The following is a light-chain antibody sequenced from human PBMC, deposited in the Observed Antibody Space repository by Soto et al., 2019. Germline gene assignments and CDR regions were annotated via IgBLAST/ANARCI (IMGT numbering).Light chain of an antibody. CDR3: QQYDNLPLT. CDR1: QDISNY. V-gene: IGKV1-33*01. Sequence: DIQMTQSPSSLSASVGDRVTITCQASQDISNYLNCYQQQPGKAPKLLIYDASNLETGVPSRFSGSGSGTDFTFTISSLQPEDIATYYCQQYDNLPLTFGGGTKVEIK. CDR2: DAS. J-gene: IGKJ4*01.